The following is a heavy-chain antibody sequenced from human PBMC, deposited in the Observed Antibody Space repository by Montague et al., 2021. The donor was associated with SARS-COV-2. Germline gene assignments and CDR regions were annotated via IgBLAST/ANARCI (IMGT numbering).Heavy chain of an antibody. CDR2: ISYDGSIK. Sequence: SLRLSSAASGFTFNNFAMHWVRQAPGKGLEWVAVISYDGSIKYYADSLRGRFTISRDSSKKTLYLQMNSLSGEDTAVYYCAKNRDIFWFGEGRDGMDVWGQGTTVIVSS. CDR3: AKNRDIFWFGEGRDGMDV. V-gene: IGHV3-30*18. CDR1: GFTFNNFA. J-gene: IGHJ6*02. D-gene: IGHD3-10*01.